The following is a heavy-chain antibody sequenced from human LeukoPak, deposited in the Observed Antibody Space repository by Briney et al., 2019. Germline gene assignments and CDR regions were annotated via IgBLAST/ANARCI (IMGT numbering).Heavy chain of an antibody. CDR2: IRYDGSNK. V-gene: IGHV3-30*02. J-gene: IGHJ4*02. Sequence: GGSLRLSCAASGFTFSSYGMHWVRQAPGKGLEWVAFIRYDGSNKYYADSVKGRFTISRDNSKNTLYLQMNSLRAEDTAVYYCAPAGIAAAGTPFDYWGQGTLVTVSS. CDR1: GFTFSSYG. D-gene: IGHD6-13*01. CDR3: APAGIAAAGTPFDY.